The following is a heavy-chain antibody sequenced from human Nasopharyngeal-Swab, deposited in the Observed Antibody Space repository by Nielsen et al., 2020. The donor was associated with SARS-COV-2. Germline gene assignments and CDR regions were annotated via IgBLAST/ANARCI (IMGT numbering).Heavy chain of an antibody. J-gene: IGHJ6*03. CDR1: GGSISSGDYY. D-gene: IGHD3-10*01. CDR3: ARDVRSYGSGSYYHYYYYYYMDV. Sequence: SCTVSGGSISSGDYYWSWIRQPPGKGLEWIGYIYYSGSTYYNPSLKSRVTISVDTSKNQFSLKLSSVTAADTAVYYCARDVRSYGSGSYYHYYYYYYMDVWGKGTTVTVSS. V-gene: IGHV4-30-4*01. CDR2: IYYSGST.